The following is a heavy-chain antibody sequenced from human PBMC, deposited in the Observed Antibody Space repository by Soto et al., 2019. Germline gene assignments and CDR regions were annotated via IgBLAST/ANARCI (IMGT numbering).Heavy chain of an antibody. D-gene: IGHD6-19*01. CDR2: IRGGGGTT. CDR3: AKGMAEAGKGWFDS. CDR1: GFTFSNYA. Sequence: EVQLLESGGDLVQPGGSLRLSCVASGFTFSNYAMSWVRQAPGKGLEWVSAIRGGGGTTYYPDSVKGRFTISRDNSRSTVYLQMNSLRAEDTALYYCAKGMAEAGKGWFDSWGQGTLVTVSS. J-gene: IGHJ5*01. V-gene: IGHV3-23*01.